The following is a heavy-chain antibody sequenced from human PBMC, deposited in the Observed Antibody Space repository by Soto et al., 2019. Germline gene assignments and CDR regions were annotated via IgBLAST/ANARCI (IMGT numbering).Heavy chain of an antibody. D-gene: IGHD1-26*01. J-gene: IGHJ6*02. CDR3: ARGEVGATATYYYYYGMDV. CDR1: GGSISSSNW. Sequence: SETLSLTCAVSGGSISSSNWWSWVRRPPGKGLEWMGEIDHSGGTNYNPSLKRRGTISVEQSTNQFSLKLSSVTAADTAVSYCARGEVGATATYYYYYGMDVWGQGTTVTVSS. CDR2: IDHSGGT. V-gene: IGHV4-4*02.